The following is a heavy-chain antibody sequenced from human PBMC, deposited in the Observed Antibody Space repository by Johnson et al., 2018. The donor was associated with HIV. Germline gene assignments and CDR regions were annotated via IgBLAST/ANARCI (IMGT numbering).Heavy chain of an antibody. CDR1: GFTFSSYA. CDR3: AKSTQATIARESGPYGAFDI. D-gene: IGHD3-10*01. Sequence: QVQLVESGGGVVQPGRSLRLSCAASGFTFSSYAMHWVRQAPGKGLEWVAVISYDGSNKYYADSVKGRFTIARDNSKNTLYLQINSLRAEDTAVYYCAKSTQATIARESGPYGAFDIWGQGTMVTVSS. V-gene: IGHV3-30*04. J-gene: IGHJ3*02. CDR2: ISYDGSNK.